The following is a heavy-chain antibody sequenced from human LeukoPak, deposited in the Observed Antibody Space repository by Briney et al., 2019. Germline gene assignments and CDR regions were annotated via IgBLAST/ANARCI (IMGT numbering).Heavy chain of an antibody. J-gene: IGHJ4*02. V-gene: IGHV3-23*01. Sequence: PGGSLRLSCAASGFTFSSYAMSLGRQAPGKGLEWVSAIGGSGGSTYYADSVKGRFTISRDNSKNTLYLQMNSLRAEDTAVYYCAKDTPIYIVVVTAIPFDYWGQGTLVTVSS. CDR3: AKDTPIYIVVVTAIPFDY. CDR2: IGGSGGST. D-gene: IGHD2-21*02. CDR1: GFTFSSYA.